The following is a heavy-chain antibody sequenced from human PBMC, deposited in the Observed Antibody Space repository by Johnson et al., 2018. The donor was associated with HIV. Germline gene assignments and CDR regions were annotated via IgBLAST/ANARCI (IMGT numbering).Heavy chain of an antibody. CDR3: ARDTGGGEPYDI. V-gene: IGHV3-66*02. D-gene: IGHD2-21*01. CDR1: GFTVANNY. CDR2: IYSDGST. J-gene: IGHJ3*02. Sequence: VHLVESGGGLVQPGGSLRLSCAASGFTVANNYMSWVRQAPGKGLDWVSVIYSDGSTYYADSVKGRFTISRDNSKNTLYLQMNSLRAEDTAVYYCARDTGGGEPYDIWGQGTMVTVSS.